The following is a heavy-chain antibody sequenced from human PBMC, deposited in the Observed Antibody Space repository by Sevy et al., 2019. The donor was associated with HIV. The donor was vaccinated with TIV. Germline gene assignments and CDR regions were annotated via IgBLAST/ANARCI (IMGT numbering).Heavy chain of an antibody. Sequence: GGSLRLSCAASGFTFSSYGMHWVRQAPGKGLEWVAFIRYEGSNKYYADSVKGRFTISRDNSKNTLYLQMNSLRAEDTAVYYCAKDSDYDFWSGYYGPYYYYYYGMDVWGQGTTVTVSS. D-gene: IGHD3-3*01. CDR3: AKDSDYDFWSGYYGPYYYYYYGMDV. CDR1: GFTFSSYG. CDR2: IRYEGSNK. J-gene: IGHJ6*02. V-gene: IGHV3-30*02.